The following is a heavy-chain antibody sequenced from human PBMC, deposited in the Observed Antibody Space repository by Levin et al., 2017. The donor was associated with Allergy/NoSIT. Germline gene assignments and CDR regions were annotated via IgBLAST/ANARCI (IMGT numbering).Heavy chain of an antibody. D-gene: IGHD3-9*01. CDR1: GFTFSNYA. V-gene: IGHV3-30-3*01. Sequence: GGSLRLSCAASGFTFSNYAMHWVRQAPGKGLEWVAVISYDGSNKYFADSVKGRFTISRDNSKNTLYLQMNSLRAEDTAVYYCARDLHYDMLTGWHGMDVWGQGTTVTVSS. CDR3: ARDLHYDMLTGWHGMDV. J-gene: IGHJ6*02. CDR2: ISYDGSNK.